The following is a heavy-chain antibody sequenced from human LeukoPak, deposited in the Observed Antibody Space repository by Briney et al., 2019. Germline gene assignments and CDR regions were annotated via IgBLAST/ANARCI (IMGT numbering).Heavy chain of an antibody. Sequence: SETLSLTCAVYGGSFSCYYWSWIRQPPGKGLEWIGEINHSGSTNYNPSLKSRVTISVDTSKNQFSLKLSSVTAADTSVYHCARGEEQWLEWYFDLWGRGTLVTVSS. V-gene: IGHV4-34*01. J-gene: IGHJ2*01. CDR2: INHSGST. D-gene: IGHD6-19*01. CDR3: ARGEEQWLEWYFDL. CDR1: GGSFSCYY.